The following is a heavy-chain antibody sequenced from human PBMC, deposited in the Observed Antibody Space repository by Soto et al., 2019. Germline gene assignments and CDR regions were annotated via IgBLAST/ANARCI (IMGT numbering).Heavy chain of an antibody. V-gene: IGHV3-30*18. J-gene: IGHJ6*02. Sequence: GGSLRLSCAASGFTFSSSGMHWVRQAPGKGLEWVGFISYDGSKTYYGDSVKGRFTISRDNSKSTLYLQMNSLRAEDTALYYCAKGRSYYYYYGVDVWGQGTTVTVSS. CDR2: ISYDGSKT. CDR3: AKGRSYYYYYGVDV. CDR1: GFTFSSSG.